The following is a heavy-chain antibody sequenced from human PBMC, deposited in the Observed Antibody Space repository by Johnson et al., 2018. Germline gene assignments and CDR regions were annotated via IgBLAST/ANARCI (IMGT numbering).Heavy chain of an antibody. CDR1: GGSISTRNYY. CDR3: ARVDGYCSGGSCYPYYYYYIDV. D-gene: IGHD2-15*01. J-gene: IGHJ6*03. CDR2: MYYSGTT. Sequence: QVQLQESGPGLVEPSAPLSLSCTVSGGSISTRNYYWGWVRQPPGKGLAWIGSMYYSGTTYYNPSLKSRVPISVATSKNQFSLKVTSVTAADTAVYFCARVDGYCSGGSCYPYYYYYIDVWGKGTTVTVSS. V-gene: IGHV4-39*07.